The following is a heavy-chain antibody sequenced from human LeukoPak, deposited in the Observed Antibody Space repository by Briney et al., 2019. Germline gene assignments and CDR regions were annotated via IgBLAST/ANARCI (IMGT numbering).Heavy chain of an antibody. V-gene: IGHV4-30-2*01. CDR1: GGSISSGGYS. CDR2: IYHSGST. Sequence: SETLSLTCAVSGGSISSGGYSWSWIRQPPGKGLEWIGYIYHSGSTYYNPSLKSRVTISVDRSKNQFSLKLSSVTAADTAVYYCARAVGVVDPNWFDPWGQGTLVTVSP. CDR3: ARAVGVVDPNWFDP. D-gene: IGHD3-22*01. J-gene: IGHJ5*02.